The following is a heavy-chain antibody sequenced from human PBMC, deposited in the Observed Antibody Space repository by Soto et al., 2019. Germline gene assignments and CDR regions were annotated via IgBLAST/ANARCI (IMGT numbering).Heavy chain of an antibody. CDR3: AKDIRTTVTTTHYGMDV. J-gene: IGHJ6*02. CDR2: ISYDGSSK. V-gene: IGHV3-30*18. CDR1: GFTFSSYG. Sequence: GGSLRLSCAASGFTFSSYGMHWVRQAPGKGLEWVAVISYDGSSKYYADSVKGRFTISRDNSENTLYLQMNSLRAEDTAVYYCAKDIRTTVTTTHYGMDVWGQGTTVTVSS. D-gene: IGHD4-4*01.